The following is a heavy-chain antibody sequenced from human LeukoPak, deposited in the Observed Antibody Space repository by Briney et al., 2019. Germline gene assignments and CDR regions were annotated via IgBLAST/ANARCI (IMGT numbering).Heavy chain of an antibody. V-gene: IGHV3-7*01. D-gene: IGHD5-12*01. CDR2: IKQDGSEK. J-gene: IGHJ6*03. CDR3: ARVVVLVATTTYYYYYYMDV. CDR1: GFTFSSYW. Sequence: GGSLRLSCAASGFTFSSYWMSWVRQAPGKGLEWVANIKQDGSEKYYVDSVKGRFTISRDNAKNSLYLQMNSLKAEDTAVYYCARVVVLVATTTYYYYYYMDVWGKGTTVTISS.